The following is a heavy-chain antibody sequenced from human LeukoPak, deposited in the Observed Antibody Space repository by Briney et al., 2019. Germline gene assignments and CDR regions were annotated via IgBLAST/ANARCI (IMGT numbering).Heavy chain of an antibody. CDR3: ARGEMATIGQWGHDAFDI. J-gene: IGHJ3*02. CDR1: GYTFTSYY. D-gene: IGHD5-24*01. CDR2: INPSGGST. V-gene: IGHV1-46*01. Sequence: ASVKVSCKASGYTFTSYYMHWVRQAPGQGLEWMGIINPSGGSTSYAQKFQGRVTMTRDTSTSTVYMELSSLRSEDTAVYYCARGEMATIGQWGHDAFDIWGQGTMVTVSS.